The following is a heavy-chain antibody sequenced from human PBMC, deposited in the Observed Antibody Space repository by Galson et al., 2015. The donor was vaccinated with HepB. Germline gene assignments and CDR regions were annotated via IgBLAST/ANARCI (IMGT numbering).Heavy chain of an antibody. D-gene: IGHD1-26*01. V-gene: IGHV3-11*05. CDR1: GFTFSDYY. Sequence: SLRLSCAASGFTFSDYYMTWIRQAPGKGLEWVSYISSSSSHINYADSVKGRFTISRDNAKNSLYLQMNSLRAEDMAVYYCARVGEGAATWVGYWGQGTLVTVSS. J-gene: IGHJ4*02. CDR2: ISSSSSHI. CDR3: ARVGEGAATWVGY.